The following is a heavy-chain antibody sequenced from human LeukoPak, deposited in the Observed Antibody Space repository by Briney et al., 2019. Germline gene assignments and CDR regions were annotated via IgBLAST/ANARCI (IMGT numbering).Heavy chain of an antibody. CDR3: ARAYYYDSSGYLSY. CDR2: INSDGSST. V-gene: IGHV3-74*01. CDR1: GFTFSSYW. J-gene: IGHJ4*02. Sequence: GGSLRLSCAASGFTFSSYWMHWVRQAPGKGLVWVSRINSDGSSTSYADSVKGRFTISRDNAKNTLYLQMNSLRAEDTAVYYYARAYYYDSSGYLSYWGQGTLVTVSS. D-gene: IGHD3-22*01.